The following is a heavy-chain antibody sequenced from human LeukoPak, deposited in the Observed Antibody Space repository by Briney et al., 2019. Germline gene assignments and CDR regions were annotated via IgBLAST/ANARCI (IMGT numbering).Heavy chain of an antibody. CDR1: GFTFSNYA. V-gene: IGHV3-23*01. D-gene: IGHD3-9*01. J-gene: IGHJ4*02. CDR3: TREEAYFDSLLAYYFDY. CDR2: ISGSGVNT. Sequence: GGSLRLSCAASGFTFSNYAMSWVRQAPGKGPEWVSAISGSGVNTYYADSVKGRFTIPRDDSKNTLYLQMNSLRAEDTAIYYCTREEAYFDSLLAYYFDYWGQGTLVTVSS.